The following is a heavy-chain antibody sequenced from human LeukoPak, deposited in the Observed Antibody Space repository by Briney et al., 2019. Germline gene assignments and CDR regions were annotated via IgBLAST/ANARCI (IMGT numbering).Heavy chain of an antibody. CDR3: ARDFSESSGYPTDY. D-gene: IGHD3-22*01. CDR1: GFTFSSYE. V-gene: IGHV3-48*03. J-gene: IGHJ4*02. CDR2: ISSSGSTI. Sequence: GGSLRLSCAASGFTFSSYEMNWVRQAPGKGLEWVSYISSSGSTIYYADSVKGRFTISRDNAKNSLYLQMNSLRAEDTAGYYLARDFSESSGYPTDYWGQGTLVTVSS.